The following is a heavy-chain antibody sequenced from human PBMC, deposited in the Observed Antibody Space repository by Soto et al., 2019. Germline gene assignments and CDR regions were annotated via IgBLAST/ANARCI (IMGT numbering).Heavy chain of an antibody. CDR3: AIEIDSSGYYPPEYYYYYGMDV. Sequence: SETLSLTCAVYDRSFSGYYWSWIRPPPGKGLEWIGEINHSGSTNYNPSLKSRVTISVDTSKNQFSLKLSSVTAADTAVYCCAIEIDSSGYYPPEYYYYYGMDVWGQGTTVTAP. D-gene: IGHD3-22*01. CDR2: INHSGST. V-gene: IGHV4-34*01. J-gene: IGHJ6*02. CDR1: DRSFSGYY.